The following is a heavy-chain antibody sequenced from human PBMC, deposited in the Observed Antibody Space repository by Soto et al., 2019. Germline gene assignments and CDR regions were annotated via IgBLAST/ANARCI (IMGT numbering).Heavy chain of an antibody. CDR2: IIPIFGTA. CDR3: ARVDDSSGYYYN. D-gene: IGHD3-22*01. V-gene: IGHV1-69*13. J-gene: IGHJ4*02. Sequence: SVKVSCKASGGTFSSYAISWVRQAPGQGLEWMGGIIPIFGTANYAQKFQGRVTTTADESTSTAYMELSSLRSEDTAVYYCARVDDSSGYYYNWGQGTLVTVSS. CDR1: GGTFSSYA.